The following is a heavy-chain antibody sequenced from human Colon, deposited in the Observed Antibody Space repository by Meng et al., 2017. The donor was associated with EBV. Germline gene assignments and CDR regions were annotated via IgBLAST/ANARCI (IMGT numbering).Heavy chain of an antibody. D-gene: IGHD3-10*01. V-gene: IGHV4-34*01. CDR3: ARRGPSGNFSP. CDR1: GWSFRDYH. Sequence: VQLQPLGAGLCNPSEHWPRSFPVYGWSFRDYHGTWIRRPPGEGLEWIGEIDHRRNTKYNPSLKSRVTISLDTSKKQFSLKVSSVTAADSAVYYCARRGPSGNFSPWGQGALVTVSS. CDR2: IDHRRNT. J-gene: IGHJ5*02.